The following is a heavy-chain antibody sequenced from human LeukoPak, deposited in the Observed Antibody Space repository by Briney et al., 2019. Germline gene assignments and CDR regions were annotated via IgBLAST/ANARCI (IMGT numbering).Heavy chain of an antibody. CDR1: GGSFSGYY. CDR3: ARGIAAADY. Sequence: SETLSLTCAVYGGSFSGYYWSWIRQPPGKGLEWIGEINHSGSTNYNPSLKSRVTISVDTSKNQFSLKLSSVTAADTAVYYCARGIAAADYWGQGTLVTVSS. D-gene: IGHD6-13*01. J-gene: IGHJ4*02. V-gene: IGHV4-34*01. CDR2: INHSGST.